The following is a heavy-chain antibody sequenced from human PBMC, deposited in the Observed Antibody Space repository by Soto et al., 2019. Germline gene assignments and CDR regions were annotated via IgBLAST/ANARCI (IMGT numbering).Heavy chain of an antibody. CDR3: ARGFDYYDSSGYDY. Sequence: GGSLRLSCAASGFTFSSYGMHWVRQAPGKGLEWVAVIWYDGSNKYYADSVKGRFTISRDNSKNTLYLQMNSPRAEDTAVYYCARGFDYYDSSGYDYWGQGTLVTVSS. J-gene: IGHJ4*02. V-gene: IGHV3-33*01. CDR2: IWYDGSNK. D-gene: IGHD3-22*01. CDR1: GFTFSSYG.